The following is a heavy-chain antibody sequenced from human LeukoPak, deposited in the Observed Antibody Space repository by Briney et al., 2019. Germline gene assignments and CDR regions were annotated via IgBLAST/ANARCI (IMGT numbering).Heavy chain of an antibody. CDR3: ARLSSSWHQDWYFDL. J-gene: IGHJ2*01. V-gene: IGHV4-59*10. Sequence: SETLSLTCAVYGGSFSGYYWSWIRQPAGKGLEWIGRIYTSGSPNYNPSLKSRVTMSVDTSKNQFSLKLSSVTAADTAVYYCARLSSSWHQDWYFDLWGRGTLVTVSS. D-gene: IGHD6-13*01. CDR1: GGSFSGYY. CDR2: IYTSGSP.